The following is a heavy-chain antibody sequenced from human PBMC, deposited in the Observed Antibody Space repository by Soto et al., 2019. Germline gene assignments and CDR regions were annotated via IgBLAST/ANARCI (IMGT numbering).Heavy chain of an antibody. CDR1: GGSISSSSYY. CDR2: IYYSGST. CDR3: ARHLTSSTSFAFDI. Sequence: ETLSLTCTVSGGSISSSSYYWGWIRQPPGKGLEWIGSIYYSGSTYYNPSLKSRVTISVDTSKNQFSLKLSSVTAADTAVYYCARHLTSSTSFAFDIWGQGTMVTVS. V-gene: IGHV4-39*01. J-gene: IGHJ3*02. D-gene: IGHD2-2*01.